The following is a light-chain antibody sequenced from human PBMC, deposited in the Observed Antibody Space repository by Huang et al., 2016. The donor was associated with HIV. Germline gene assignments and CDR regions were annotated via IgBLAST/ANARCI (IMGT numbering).Light chain of an antibody. J-gene: IGKJ1*01. CDR2: GAS. V-gene: IGKV3-15*01. CDR3: QQYNKWPRA. CDR1: QSVGSN. Sequence: EIVMTQSPATLSVSPGEAATLSCRASQSVGSNFAWYQQKPGHSPRLLIYGASTRATEIPARFSGSGSGTEFTLTISSLQAEDFAVYYCQQYNKWPRAFGQGTKVAVK.